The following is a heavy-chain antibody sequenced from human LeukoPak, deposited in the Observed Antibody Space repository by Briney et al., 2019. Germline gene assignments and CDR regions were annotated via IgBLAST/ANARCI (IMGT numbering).Heavy chain of an antibody. J-gene: IGHJ4*02. CDR1: GFTFSSYA. D-gene: IGHD3-22*01. CDR3: AKGTDRTSYYFDY. Sequence: PGGSLRLSCAASGFTFSSYAMHWVRQAPGKGLEYVSAISSNGGSTYYANSVKGGFTISRDNSKNTLYLQMGSLRAEDMAVYYCAKGTDRTSYYFDYWGQGTLVTVSS. V-gene: IGHV3-64*01. CDR2: ISSNGGST.